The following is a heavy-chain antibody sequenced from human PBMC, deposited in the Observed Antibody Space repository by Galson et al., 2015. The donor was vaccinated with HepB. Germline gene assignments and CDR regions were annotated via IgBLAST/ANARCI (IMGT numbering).Heavy chain of an antibody. CDR3: AKDSRGYISGSVLH. J-gene: IGHJ4*02. CDR2: ISGSGGST. CDR1: GFTFSSYA. V-gene: IGHV3-23*01. D-gene: IGHD5-18*01. Sequence: SLRLSCAASGFTFSSYAMSWVRQAPGKGLEWVSAISGSGGSTYYADSVKGRFTISRDNSKNTLYLQMNSLRAEDTAVYYCAKDSRGYISGSVLHWGQGTLVTVSS.